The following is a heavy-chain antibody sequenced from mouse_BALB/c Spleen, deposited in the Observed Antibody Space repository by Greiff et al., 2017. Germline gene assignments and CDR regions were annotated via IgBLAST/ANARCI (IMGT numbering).Heavy chain of an antibody. CDR1: GYSFTSYW. D-gene: IGHD1-1*01. J-gene: IGHJ4*01. V-gene: IGHV1-5*01. Sequence: EVQLQQSGTVLARPGASVKMSCKASGYSFTSYWMHWVKQRPGQGLEWIGAIYPGNSDTSYNQKFKGKAKLTAVTSASTAYMELSSLTNEDSAVYYCTRGGYINYAMDYWGQGTSVTVSS. CDR2: IYPGNSDT. CDR3: TRGGYINYAMDY.